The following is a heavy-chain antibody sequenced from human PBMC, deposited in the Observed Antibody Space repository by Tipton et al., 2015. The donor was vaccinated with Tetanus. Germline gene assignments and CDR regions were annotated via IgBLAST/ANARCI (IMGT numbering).Heavy chain of an antibody. V-gene: IGHV3-64*02. CDR1: GFTFSSYV. D-gene: IGHD2-15*01. J-gene: IGHJ6*02. CDR2: ITGDGGRT. Sequence: SLRLSCVASGFTFSSYVMHWVRQAPGKGLESVSAITGDGGRTFYADSVRGRFSISRDNAKNSLYLQMNSLRDEDTAIYYCARRKDLDAWGQGTSVTVSS. CDR3: ARRKDLDA.